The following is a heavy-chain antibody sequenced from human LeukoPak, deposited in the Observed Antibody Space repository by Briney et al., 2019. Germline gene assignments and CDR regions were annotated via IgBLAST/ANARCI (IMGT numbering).Heavy chain of an antibody. J-gene: IGHJ4*02. Sequence: EASVKVSCKASGYTFTSYGISWVRQAPGQGREWMGWISAYNGNTNYAQKLQGRVTMTTDTSTSTAYMELRSLRSDDTAVYYCAVWFGDHYFDYWGQGTLVTVSS. V-gene: IGHV1-18*01. CDR2: ISAYNGNT. D-gene: IGHD3-10*01. CDR3: AVWFGDHYFDY. CDR1: GYTFTSYG.